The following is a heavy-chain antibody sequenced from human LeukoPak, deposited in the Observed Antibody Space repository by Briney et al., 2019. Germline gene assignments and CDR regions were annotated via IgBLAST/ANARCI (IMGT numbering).Heavy chain of an antibody. CDR3: AKSEYSSSPVAFDI. CDR1: GFTFSSYW. Sequence: GGSLRLSCAASGFTFSSYWMHWVRQAPGKGLVWVSRINSDGSSTSYADSVKGRFTISRDNAKNTLYLQMNSLRAEETGVYYCAKSEYSSSPVAFDIWGQGTMVTVSS. V-gene: IGHV3-74*01. CDR2: INSDGSST. D-gene: IGHD6-6*01. J-gene: IGHJ3*02.